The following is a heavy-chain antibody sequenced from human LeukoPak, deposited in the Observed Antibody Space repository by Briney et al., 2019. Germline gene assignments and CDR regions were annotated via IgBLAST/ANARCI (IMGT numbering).Heavy chain of an antibody. V-gene: IGHV3-49*04. Sequence: GGSLRLSCTASGFTFGDYAMSWVRQAPGKGLEWVGFIRSKAYGGTTEYAAPVKGRFTISRDDSKSIAYLQMNSLKTEDTAVYYCTSFGESYWGQGTLVTVSS. CDR3: TSFGESY. CDR1: GFTFGDYA. CDR2: IRSKAYGGTT. D-gene: IGHD3-10*01. J-gene: IGHJ4*02.